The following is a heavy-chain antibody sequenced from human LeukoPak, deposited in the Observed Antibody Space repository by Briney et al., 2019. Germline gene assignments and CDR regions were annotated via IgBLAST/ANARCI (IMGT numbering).Heavy chain of an antibody. CDR2: IKEDGSEK. CDR1: GFTFSSYW. J-gene: IGHJ4*02. CDR3: AKDPKYYYDSSGYYPAGFFDY. V-gene: IGHV3-7*03. D-gene: IGHD3-22*01. Sequence: GGSLRLSCAASGFTFSSYWMSWVRQAPGKGLEWVANIKEDGSEKYNVDSVKGRFTISRDNAKNTLYLQMNSLRAKDTAVYYCAKDPKYYYDSSGYYPAGFFDYWGQGTLVTVSS.